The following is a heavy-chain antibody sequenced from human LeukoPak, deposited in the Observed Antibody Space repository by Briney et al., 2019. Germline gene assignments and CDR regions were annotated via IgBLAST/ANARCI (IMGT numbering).Heavy chain of an antibody. CDR2: IYHGGST. V-gene: IGHV4-38-2*02. CDR1: GYSISSGYY. D-gene: IGHD4-23*01. Sequence: PSETLSLTCTVSGYSISSGYYWGWIRQSPGKGLEWIGSIYHGGSTNYNPSLKSRVTISVDTSKNQFSLKLSSVTAASPAVYYXXXTGGNYYYYYMDVWGKGTTVTVSS. J-gene: IGHJ6*03. CDR3: XXTGGNYYYYYMDV.